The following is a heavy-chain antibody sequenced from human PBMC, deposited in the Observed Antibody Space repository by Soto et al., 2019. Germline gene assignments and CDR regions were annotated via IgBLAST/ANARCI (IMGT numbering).Heavy chain of an antibody. CDR3: AKDKYSSSWRGGSDGMGV. D-gene: IGHD6-13*01. CDR1: GFTFSSYG. J-gene: IGHJ6*02. CDR2: ISYDGSNK. V-gene: IGHV3-30*18. Sequence: GGSLRLSCAASGFTFSSYGMHWVRQAPGKGLEWVAVISYDGSNKYYADSVKGRFTISRDNSKNTLYLQMNSLRAEDTAVYYCAKDKYSSSWRGGSDGMGVWGQGTTVTVSS.